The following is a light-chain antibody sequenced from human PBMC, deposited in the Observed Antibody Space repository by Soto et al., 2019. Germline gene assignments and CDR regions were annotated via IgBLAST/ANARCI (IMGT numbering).Light chain of an antibody. CDR3: ATWDDRLSGGV. Sequence: QAVVTQPPSASGTPGQRVTISCSGSTSNIGHNYVYWYQQFPGTAPKLLIYRNNQRPSGVPDRFSGSKSGTSASLAISGLRSEDEADYYCATWDDRLSGGVFGGGTKLTVL. V-gene: IGLV1-47*01. CDR1: TSNIGHNY. CDR2: RNN. J-gene: IGLJ3*02.